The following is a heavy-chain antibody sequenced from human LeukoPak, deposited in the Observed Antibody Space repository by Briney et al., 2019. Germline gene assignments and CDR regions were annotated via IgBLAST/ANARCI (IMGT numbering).Heavy chain of an antibody. CDR3: AREGDIVVVVAATGRDGTYYFDY. Sequence: GRSLRLSCAASGFTFSSYAMHWVRQAPGKGLEWVAVISYDGSNKYYADSVKGRFTISRDNSKNTLYLQMSSLRAEDTAVYYCAREGDIVVVVAATGRDGTYYFDYWGQGTLVTISS. J-gene: IGHJ4*02. V-gene: IGHV3-30*04. D-gene: IGHD2-15*01. CDR2: ISYDGSNK. CDR1: GFTFSSYA.